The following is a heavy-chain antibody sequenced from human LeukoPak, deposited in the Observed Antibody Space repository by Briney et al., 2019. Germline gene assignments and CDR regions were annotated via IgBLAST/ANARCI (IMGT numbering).Heavy chain of an antibody. J-gene: IGHJ2*01. D-gene: IGHD6-19*01. CDR2: INHSGST. CDR3: ARGRAVGL. V-gene: IGHV4-34*01. Sequence: SETLSLTCAVYGASFSNYWSCIRQPPGKALEGIGEINHSGSTNYNPSIKSRVTISGATSKSQFFLKLTSVTAADTAVYYCARGRAVGLWGRGTLVTVSS. CDR1: GASFSNY.